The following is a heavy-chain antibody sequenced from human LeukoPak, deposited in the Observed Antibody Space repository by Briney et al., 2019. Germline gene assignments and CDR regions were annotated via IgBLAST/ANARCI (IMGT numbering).Heavy chain of an antibody. CDR3: ARIPYSRRLTFDI. J-gene: IGHJ3*02. V-gene: IGHV3-30-3*01. CDR2: ISYDGSNK. Sequence: GGSLRLSCAASGFTFSSYAMHWVRQAPGKGLEWVAVISYDGSNKYYADSVKGRFTISRDNSKNTLYLQMNSLRAEDTAVYYCARIPYSRRLTFDIWGQGTMVTVSS. D-gene: IGHD6-13*01. CDR1: GFTFSSYA.